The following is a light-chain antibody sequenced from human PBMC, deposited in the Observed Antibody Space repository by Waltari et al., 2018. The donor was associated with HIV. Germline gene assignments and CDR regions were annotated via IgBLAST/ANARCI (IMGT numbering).Light chain of an antibody. CDR3: CSYAGTYTYV. CDR2: QDS. V-gene: IGLV3-1*01. Sequence: SYELTQPPSVSVSPGQTASITCSGDKLGDKYACWYQQKPGQSPVLVIYQDSRRPSGIPWRFSGSNSGNTATLTIGGTQAMDEADYYCCSYAGTYTYVFGTGTKVTVL. CDR1: KLGDKY. J-gene: IGLJ1*01.